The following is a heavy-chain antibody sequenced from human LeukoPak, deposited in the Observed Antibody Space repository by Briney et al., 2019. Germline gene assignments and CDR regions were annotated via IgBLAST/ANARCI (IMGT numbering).Heavy chain of an antibody. J-gene: IGHJ5*02. CDR1: GFSLSTSGMC. Sequence: ESGPTLVNPTQTLTLTCTFSGFSLSTSGMCVNWIRQPPGKALEWLARIDWDDDKYYSTSLKTRLTISKDTSKNQVVLTMTNVDPVDTATYYCARSIAVAGNNLFDPWGQGTLVTVSS. CDR2: IDWDDDK. CDR3: ARSIAVAGNNLFDP. V-gene: IGHV2-70*11. D-gene: IGHD6-19*01.